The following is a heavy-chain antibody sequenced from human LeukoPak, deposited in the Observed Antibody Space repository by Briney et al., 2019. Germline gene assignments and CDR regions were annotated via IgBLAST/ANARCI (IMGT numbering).Heavy chain of an antibody. CDR2: IIPILGIA. CDR3: AKGGGSYYSYDFDY. V-gene: IGHV1-69*04. J-gene: IGHJ4*02. CDR1: GGTFSSYA. D-gene: IGHD1-26*01. Sequence: ASVKVPCKASGGTFSSYAISWVRQAPGQGLEWMGRIIPILGIANYAQKFQGRVTITADKSTSTAYMELSSLRSEDTAVYYCAKGGGSYYSYDFDYWGQGTLVTVSS.